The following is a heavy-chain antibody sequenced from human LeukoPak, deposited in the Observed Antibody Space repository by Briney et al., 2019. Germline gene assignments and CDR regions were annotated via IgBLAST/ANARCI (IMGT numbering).Heavy chain of an antibody. V-gene: IGHV4-59*11. Sequence: SETLSLTCTVSGGSISSHYRSWIRQPPGKGLEWIGYIYYSGSTNYNPSLKSRVTISVDTSKNQFSLKLSSVTAADTAVYYCARVKQLVGDYYYYYYMYVWGKGTTVTVSS. CDR3: ARVKQLVGDYYYYYYMYV. J-gene: IGHJ6*03. D-gene: IGHD6-6*01. CDR1: GGSISSHY. CDR2: IYYSGST.